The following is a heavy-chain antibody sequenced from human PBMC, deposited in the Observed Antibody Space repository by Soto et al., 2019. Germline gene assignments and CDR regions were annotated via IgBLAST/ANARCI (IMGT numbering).Heavy chain of an antibody. CDR1: GGSVSSGSYY. D-gene: IGHD2-2*01. J-gene: IGHJ5*02. CDR2: IYYSGST. V-gene: IGHV4-61*01. CDR3: AREVYCSSTSCYEEGWFDP. Sequence: SETLSLTCTVSGGSVSSGSYYWSWIRQPPGKGLEWIGYIYYSGSTNYNPSLKSRVTISVDTSKNQFSLKLSSVTAADTAVYYCAREVYCSSTSCYEEGWFDPWGQGTLVTVS.